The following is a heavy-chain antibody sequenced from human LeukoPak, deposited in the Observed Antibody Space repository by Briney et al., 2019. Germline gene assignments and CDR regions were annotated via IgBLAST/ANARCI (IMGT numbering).Heavy chain of an antibody. CDR3: ARGPDFALTGDY. J-gene: IGHJ4*02. D-gene: IGHD7-27*01. V-gene: IGHV3-48*02. Sequence: PGGSLRLSCAASGFTFSSYNMNWVRQAPGKGLEWVSYISSRSNTIYYADSMKGRFTISRDNAKNSLYLQMNSLRDEDTAVYYCARGPDFALTGDYWGQGTLVTVSS. CDR2: ISSRSNTI. CDR1: GFTFSSYN.